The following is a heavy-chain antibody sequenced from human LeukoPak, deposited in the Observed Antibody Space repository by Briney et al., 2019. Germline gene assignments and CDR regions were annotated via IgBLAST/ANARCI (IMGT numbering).Heavy chain of an antibody. V-gene: IGHV3-33*01. CDR2: IWYDGSNK. J-gene: IGHJ4*02. Sequence: GGSLRLSCAASGFTFSSYGMHWVRQAPGKGLEWVAVIWYDGSNKYYADSVTGRFTISRDNSKNTVSLQMDNVRAEDTAVYDCARGRWSRATCYHALDFWGQGTLVTVSS. CDR1: GFTFSSYG. CDR3: ARGRWSRATCYHALDF. D-gene: IGHD2-2*01.